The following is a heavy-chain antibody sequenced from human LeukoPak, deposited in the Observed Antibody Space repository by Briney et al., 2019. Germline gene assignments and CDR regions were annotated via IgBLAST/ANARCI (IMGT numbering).Heavy chain of an antibody. V-gene: IGHV4-39*01. Sequence: SETLSLTCNVFGGSIRSSNYYWGWSRQPPGKGLEWIGSIYYSGSTYYNPSLKSRVTISVDTSNNQFSLKVRSATATDTAVYYCARLFYYDSSGPPSWGQGTLVTVSS. CDR2: IYYSGST. D-gene: IGHD3-22*01. CDR3: ARLFYYDSSGPPS. CDR1: GGSIRSSNYY. J-gene: IGHJ5*02.